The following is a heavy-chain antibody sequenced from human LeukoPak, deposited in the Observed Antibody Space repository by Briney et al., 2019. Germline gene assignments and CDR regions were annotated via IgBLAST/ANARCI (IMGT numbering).Heavy chain of an antibody. D-gene: IGHD2-15*01. CDR1: GFTFSSYG. V-gene: IGHV3-23*01. Sequence: GGSLRLSCAASGFTFSSYGMRWVRQAPGKGLEWVSDISGSGDSTCYTDSVKGRFTISRDKSKNTLYLQMNSLRAEDTAVYYYARDGRYCSGGSCYSAYWGQGTLVTVSS. J-gene: IGHJ4*02. CDR2: ISGSGDST. CDR3: ARDGRYCSGGSCYSAY.